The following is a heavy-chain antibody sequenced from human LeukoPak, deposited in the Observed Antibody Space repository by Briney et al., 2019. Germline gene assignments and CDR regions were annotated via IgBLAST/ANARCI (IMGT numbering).Heavy chain of an antibody. Sequence: KTSETLSLTCTVSGGSVSSGSYYWSWIRQPPGKGLEWIGYIYYSGSTNYNPSLKSRVTISVDTSKNQFSLKLSSVTAADTAMYYCAGGWSSFDYWGQGTLVTVSS. D-gene: IGHD6-19*01. CDR1: GGSVSSGSYY. CDR2: IYYSGST. J-gene: IGHJ4*02. V-gene: IGHV4-61*01. CDR3: AGGWSSFDY.